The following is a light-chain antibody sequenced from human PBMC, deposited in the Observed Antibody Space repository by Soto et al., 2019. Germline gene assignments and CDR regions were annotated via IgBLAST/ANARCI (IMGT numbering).Light chain of an antibody. V-gene: IGLV2-14*01. CDR3: SSYTSSSTPHVV. J-gene: IGLJ2*01. CDR2: EVS. Sequence: QSVLTQPPSVSGSPGQSITISCTGTSSDVGGYNYVSWYQQHPGKAPKLMIYEVSNRPSGVSNRFSGSKSGNTASLTISGLQAEDEADYYCSSYTSSSTPHVVFGGGTKLTVL. CDR1: SSDVGGYNY.